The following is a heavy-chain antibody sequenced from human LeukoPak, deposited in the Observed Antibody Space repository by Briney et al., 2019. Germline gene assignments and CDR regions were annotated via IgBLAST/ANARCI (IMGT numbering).Heavy chain of an antibody. CDR1: GFTFSSYW. J-gene: IGHJ1*01. Sequence: PGGSLRLSCAASGFTFSSYWMHWVRQAPGKGLVWVSRINSDGSSTSYADSVKGRFTISRDNSKNTVYLQMSCLRAEDTAVYYCVKGAGGSGGPGEYFQHWGQGTLVTVSS. V-gene: IGHV3-74*01. CDR3: VKGAGGSGGPGEYFQH. D-gene: IGHD2-15*01. CDR2: INSDGSST.